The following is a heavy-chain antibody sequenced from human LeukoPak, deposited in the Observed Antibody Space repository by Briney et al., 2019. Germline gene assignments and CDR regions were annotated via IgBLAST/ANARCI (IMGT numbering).Heavy chain of an antibody. CDR2: ISYDGSSK. CDR3: AREMSVLLDAFDI. CDR1: GFTFGSYA. Sequence: PGGSLRLSCAASGFTFGSYAMHWVRQAPGKGLEWVAVISYDGSSKYYADSVKGRFTISRDNSKNTLYLQMNSLRAEDTAVYYCAREMSVLLDAFDIWGQGTMVTVSS. D-gene: IGHD2-21*01. V-gene: IGHV3-30-3*01. J-gene: IGHJ3*02.